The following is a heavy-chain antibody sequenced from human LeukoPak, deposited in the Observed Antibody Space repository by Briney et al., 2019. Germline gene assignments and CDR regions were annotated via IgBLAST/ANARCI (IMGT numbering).Heavy chain of an antibody. CDR2: IYYSGST. D-gene: IGHD2-21*01. V-gene: IGHV4-39*01. CDR3: ARHIVVVSTPADWFDP. CDR1: GGSISSSSHY. J-gene: IGHJ5*02. Sequence: SETLSLTCTVSGGSISSSSHYWGWIRQPPGRGLEWIGSIYYSGSTYYNPSLKSRVTISVDTSKNQFSLKLSSVSAADTAVYRCARHIVVVSTPADWFDPWGQGTLVTVSS.